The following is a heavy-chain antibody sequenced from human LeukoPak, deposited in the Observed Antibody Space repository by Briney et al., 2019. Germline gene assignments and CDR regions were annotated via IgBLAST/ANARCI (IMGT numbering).Heavy chain of an antibody. CDR1: GFTFSSYA. CDR2: ISGSGGST. J-gene: IGHJ4*02. CDR3: AGHPFCTSTNCHLTV. D-gene: IGHD2-2*01. V-gene: IGHV3-23*01. Sequence: GGSLRLSCAASGFTFSSYAMSWVRQAPGKGLEWVSAISGSGGSTYYADSVKGRFTISRDNSKNTLYLQMNSLRAEDTAVYYCAGHPFCTSTNCHLTVWGQGTLVTVSS.